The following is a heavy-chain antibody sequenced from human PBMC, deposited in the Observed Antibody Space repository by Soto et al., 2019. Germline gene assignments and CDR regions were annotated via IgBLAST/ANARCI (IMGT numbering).Heavy chain of an antibody. Sequence: ASVKVSCKASGYTFTSYYMHWVRQAPGQGLEWMGIINPSGGSTSYAQKFQGRVTMTRDTSTSTVYMELSSLRSEDTAVYYCARDYEIAVDGTRSVLYFDYWGQGTLVTVSS. J-gene: IGHJ4*02. CDR3: ARDYEIAVDGTRSVLYFDY. V-gene: IGHV1-46*01. D-gene: IGHD6-19*01. CDR2: INPSGGST. CDR1: GYTFTSYY.